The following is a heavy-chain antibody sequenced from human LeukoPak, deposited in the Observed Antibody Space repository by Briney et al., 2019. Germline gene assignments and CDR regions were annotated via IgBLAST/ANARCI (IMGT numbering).Heavy chain of an antibody. CDR3: AKDLGGEGGSGFPGY. Sequence: GGSLRLSCSASGFTFSSYAMHWVRQAPGKGLEYVSGVSSNGGSTSYADSVKGRFTISRDNSKNTLYLQMNGLRADDTAVYYCAKDLGGEGGSGFPGYWGQGTLVTVSS. J-gene: IGHJ4*02. CDR2: VSSNGGST. V-gene: IGHV3-64*04. CDR1: GFTFSSYA. D-gene: IGHD3-10*01.